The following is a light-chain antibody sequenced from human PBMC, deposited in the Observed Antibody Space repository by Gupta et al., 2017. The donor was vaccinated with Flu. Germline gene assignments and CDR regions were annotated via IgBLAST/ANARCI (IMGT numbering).Light chain of an antibody. CDR3: QQYKSFPYT. Sequence: DIQMTQSPSTLSASAGDRVTVTCRASQSVGTWLAWYQQTPGKAPKLLIYTASSLESGVSSRFSGSGSGTVFTLTISRLQPADFATYYCQQYKSFPYTFGQGTQLEMK. J-gene: IGKJ2*01. V-gene: IGKV1-5*03. CDR2: TAS. CDR1: QSVGTW.